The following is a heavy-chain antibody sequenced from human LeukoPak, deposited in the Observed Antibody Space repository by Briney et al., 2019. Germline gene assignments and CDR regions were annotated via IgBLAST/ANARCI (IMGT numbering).Heavy chain of an antibody. CDR1: GFTFSSYA. CDR3: AKGTFYHASGTSYTEAFGEN. V-gene: IGHV3-23*01. CDR2: ISGSTNRT. J-gene: IGHJ4*02. Sequence: GGAPRLSCADSGFTFSSYAMSSVREALGKGVGWVSVISGSTNRTYYEDYVKGRFNISRDNSKNTLYLQMNSLRAEDTAVNYCAKGTFYHASGTSYTEAFGENWGQGNLVIVSA. D-gene: IGHD3-10*01.